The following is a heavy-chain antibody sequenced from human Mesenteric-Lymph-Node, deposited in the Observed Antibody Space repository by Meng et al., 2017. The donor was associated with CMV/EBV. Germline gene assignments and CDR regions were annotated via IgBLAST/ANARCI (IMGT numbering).Heavy chain of an antibody. J-gene: IGHJ6*02. CDR2: ISGSGGST. CDR3: ARDLRPDQYSNRPGAYYYYYGLDV. CDR1: GFTFSSYA. D-gene: IGHD4-11*01. Sequence: GESLKISCAASGFTFSSYAMSWVRQAPGKGLEWVSGISGSGGSTYYAESGKGRFTISRDNSKNTLYLQMNSLRAEDTALYYCARDLRPDQYSNRPGAYYYYYGLDVWGQGTAVTVSS. V-gene: IGHV3-23*01.